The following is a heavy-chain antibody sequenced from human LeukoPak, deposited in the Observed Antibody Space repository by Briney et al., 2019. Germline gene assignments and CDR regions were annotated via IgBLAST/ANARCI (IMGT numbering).Heavy chain of an antibody. CDR2: IYPGDSDT. Sequence: GESLKISCKGSGYSFTSYWIGWVRQMPGKGLEWMGIIYPGDSDTRYSPSFQGQVTISADKSISTAYLQWSSLKASDSAMYYCARRFLTGDRGDAFDIWGQGTMVTVSS. CDR1: GYSFTSYW. J-gene: IGHJ3*02. CDR3: ARRFLTGDRGDAFDI. D-gene: IGHD7-27*01. V-gene: IGHV5-51*01.